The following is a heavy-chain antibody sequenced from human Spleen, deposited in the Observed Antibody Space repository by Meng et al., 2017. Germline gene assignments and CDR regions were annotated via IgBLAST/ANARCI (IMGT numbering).Heavy chain of an antibody. V-gene: IGHV4-34*01. Sequence: QVQLQQWRAGLLKPSETLSLTCVVSGGSFSDYYWSWIRQPPGKGLEWIGEINHRGSTNYNPSLESRATISVDTSQNNLSLKLSSVTAADSAVYYCARGPTTMAHDFDYWGQGTLVTVSS. CDR1: GGSFSDYY. CDR2: INHRGST. D-gene: IGHD4-11*01. J-gene: IGHJ4*01. CDR3: ARGPTTMAHDFDY.